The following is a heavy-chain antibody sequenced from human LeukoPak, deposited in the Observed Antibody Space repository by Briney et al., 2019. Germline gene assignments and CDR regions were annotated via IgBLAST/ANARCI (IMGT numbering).Heavy chain of an antibody. D-gene: IGHD5-12*01. CDR3: ARLRGHSGYALAPIDY. CDR2: IYPGDSDT. Sequence: GESLKISCKGSGYSFTSYWIGWVRQVSGKGLEWMGIIYPGDSDTRYSPSFQGQVTISADKSISTAYLQWSSLKASDTAMYYCARLRGHSGYALAPIDYWGQGTLVTVSS. CDR1: GYSFTSYW. V-gene: IGHV5-51*01. J-gene: IGHJ4*02.